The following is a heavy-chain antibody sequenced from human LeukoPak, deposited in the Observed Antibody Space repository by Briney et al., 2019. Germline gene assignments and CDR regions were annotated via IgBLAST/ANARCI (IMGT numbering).Heavy chain of an antibody. CDR3: AKGYYYDSSGPNWFDP. Sequence: GGSLRLSCAASGFTFSSYSMNWVRQAPGKGLEWVSSISSSSSYIYYADSVKGRFTISRDNAKNSLYLQMNSLRAEDTAVYYCAKGYYYDSSGPNWFDPWGQGTLVTVSS. D-gene: IGHD3-22*01. CDR2: ISSSSSYI. V-gene: IGHV3-21*01. CDR1: GFTFSSYS. J-gene: IGHJ5*02.